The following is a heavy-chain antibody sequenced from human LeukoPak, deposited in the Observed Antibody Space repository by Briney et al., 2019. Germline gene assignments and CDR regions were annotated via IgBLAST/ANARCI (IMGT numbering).Heavy chain of an antibody. Sequence: GGSLRLSCAASGFTLSNFWMSWVRQAPGKGLEWVANIKQGGSAKYYVDSVKDRFTISRDDGKNSLYLQMNSLRAEDTAVYYCARVSSSMGGATDYWGQGTLVTVSS. D-gene: IGHD1-26*01. CDR1: GFTLSNFW. CDR3: ARVSSSMGGATDY. CDR2: IKQGGSAK. V-gene: IGHV3-7*01. J-gene: IGHJ4*02.